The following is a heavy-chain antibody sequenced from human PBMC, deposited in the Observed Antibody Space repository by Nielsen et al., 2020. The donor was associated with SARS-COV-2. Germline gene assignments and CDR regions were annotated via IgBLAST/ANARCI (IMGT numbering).Heavy chain of an antibody. CDR1: GFTFDDYA. D-gene: IGHD3-10*01. J-gene: IGHJ4*02. CDR2: ISWNSGSI. Sequence: GGSLRLSCAASGFTFDDYAMHWVRQAPGKGLEWVSGISWNSGSIGYADSVKGRFTISRDNAKNSLYVQMNSLRAEDTALYYCAKFSGSGSYTDYWGQGTLVTVSS. CDR3: AKFSGSGSYTDY. V-gene: IGHV3-9*01.